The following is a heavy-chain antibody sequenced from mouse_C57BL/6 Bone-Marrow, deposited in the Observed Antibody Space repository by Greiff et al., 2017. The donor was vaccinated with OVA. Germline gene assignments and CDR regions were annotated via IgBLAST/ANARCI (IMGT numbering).Heavy chain of an antibody. CDR2: IDPEYGDT. CDR1: GFTFKDDY. J-gene: IGHJ2*01. Sequence: VQLQQSGAELVRPGASVKLSCTASGFTFKDDYMHWVKQRPEPGLEWIGWIDPEYGDTEYASKFQGKATITADTSSNTAYLQLSSLTSEDTDVYCCTSPYDDGYFDDWGQGTTLTVSA. CDR3: TSPYDDGYFDD. D-gene: IGHD1-1*01. V-gene: IGHV14-4*01.